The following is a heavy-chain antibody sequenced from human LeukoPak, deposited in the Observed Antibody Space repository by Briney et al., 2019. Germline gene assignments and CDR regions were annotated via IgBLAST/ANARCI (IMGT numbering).Heavy chain of an antibody. CDR3: ARLLGYYGSGSYGDFDY. V-gene: IGHV4-34*01. CDR1: GGSFSGYY. J-gene: IGHJ4*02. CDR2: INHSGST. Sequence: SETLSLTCAVYGGSFSGYYWSWIRQPPGKGLEWIGEINHSGSTNYNPSHKSRVTISVDTSKNQFSLKLSSVTAADTAVYYCARLLGYYGSGSYGDFDYWGQGTLVTVSS. D-gene: IGHD3-10*01.